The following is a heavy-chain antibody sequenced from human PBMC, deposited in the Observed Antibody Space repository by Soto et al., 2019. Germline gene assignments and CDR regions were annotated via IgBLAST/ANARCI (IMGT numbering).Heavy chain of an antibody. V-gene: IGHV6-1*01. D-gene: IGHD3-3*01. Sequence: SQTLSLTCAISGDSVSSNSAAWNWIRQSPSRGLEWLGRTYYRSKWYNDYAVSVKSRITINPDTSKNQFSPQLNSVTPEDTAVYYCARDHDFWSGQYYYYYGMDVWGQGTTVTVSS. CDR3: ARDHDFWSGQYYYYYGMDV. J-gene: IGHJ6*02. CDR1: GDSVSSNSAA. CDR2: TYYRSKWYN.